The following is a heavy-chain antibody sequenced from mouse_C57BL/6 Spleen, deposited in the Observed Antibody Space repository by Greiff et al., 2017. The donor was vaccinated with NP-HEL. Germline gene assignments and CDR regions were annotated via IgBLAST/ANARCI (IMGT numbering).Heavy chain of an antibody. CDR3: ARRNAYGSSYGFDY. D-gene: IGHD1-1*01. CDR1: GYTFTDYY. Sequence: VKLVESGPELVKPGASVKISCKASGYTFTDYYINWVKQRPGQGLEWIGWIFPGSGSTYYNEKFKGKATLTVDKSSSTAYMLLSSLTSEDSAVYFCARRNAYGSSYGFDYWGQGTTLTVSS. CDR2: IFPGSGST. V-gene: IGHV1-75*01. J-gene: IGHJ2*01.